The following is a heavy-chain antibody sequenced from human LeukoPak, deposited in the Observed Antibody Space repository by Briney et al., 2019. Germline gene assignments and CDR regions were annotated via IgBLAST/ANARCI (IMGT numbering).Heavy chain of an antibody. CDR3: AKGSGFRDDFWSGYYLGTFDY. V-gene: IGHV3-23*01. CDR1: GFTFSSYA. CDR2: ISGSGGST. J-gene: IGHJ4*02. Sequence: GGSLRLSCAASGFTFSSYAMSWVRKAPGKGLEWVSAISGSGGSTYYADSVKGRFTISRDNSKNTLYLQMNSLRAEDTAVYYCAKGSGFRDDFWSGYYLGTFDYWGQGTLVTVSS. D-gene: IGHD3-3*01.